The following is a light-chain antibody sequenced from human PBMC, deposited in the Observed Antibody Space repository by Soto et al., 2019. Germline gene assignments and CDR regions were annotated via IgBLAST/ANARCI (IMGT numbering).Light chain of an antibody. CDR1: QGVGSW. V-gene: IGKV1-12*01. CDR2: RIS. J-gene: IGKJ4*01. CDR3: QQGDSLPLT. Sequence: DIQMTQSPSSVSASVGDRVTITCRASQGVGSWLAWYQQKPGEALKLLIYRISNLQSGVPSRFSGSGSGTDFTLTISSLQPDDFATYYCQQGDSLPLTFGGGTKVEIK.